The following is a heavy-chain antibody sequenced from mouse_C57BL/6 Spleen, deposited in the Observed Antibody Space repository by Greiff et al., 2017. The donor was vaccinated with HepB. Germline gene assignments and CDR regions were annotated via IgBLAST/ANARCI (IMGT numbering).Heavy chain of an antibody. J-gene: IGHJ3*01. D-gene: IGHD2-4*01. CDR1: GFTFSSYG. CDR3: ARHENDDYEAWFAY. V-gene: IGHV5-6*01. Sequence: EVQGVESGGDLVKPGGSLKLSCAASGFTFSSYGMSWVRQTPDKRLEWVATISSGGSYTYYPDSVKGRFTISRDNAKNTLYLQMSSLKSEDTAMYYCARHENDDYEAWFAYWGQGTLVTVSA. CDR2: ISSGGSYT.